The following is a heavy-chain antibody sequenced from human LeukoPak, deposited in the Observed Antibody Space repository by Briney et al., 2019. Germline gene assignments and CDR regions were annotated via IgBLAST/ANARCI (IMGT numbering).Heavy chain of an antibody. J-gene: IGHJ5*02. V-gene: IGHV4-59*08. CDR3: ARFTQWELRSSWFDP. CDR2: IYYSGST. Sequence: PSETLSLTRTVSGGSISSYYWSWIRQPPGKGLEWIGYIYYSGSTNYNPSLKSRVTISVDTSKNQFSLKLSSVTAADTAVYYCARFTQWELRSSWFDPWGQGTLVTVSS. D-gene: IGHD1-26*01. CDR1: GGSISSYY.